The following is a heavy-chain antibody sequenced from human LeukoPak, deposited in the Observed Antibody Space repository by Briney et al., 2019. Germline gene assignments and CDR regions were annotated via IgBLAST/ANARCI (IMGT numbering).Heavy chain of an antibody. V-gene: IGHV4-38-2*02. CDR3: AGEWELPTTDAFDI. D-gene: IGHD1-26*01. Sequence: SETLSLTCTVSGYSISSGYYWGWIRQPPGKGLEWIGSIYHSGSTYYNPSLKSRVTISVDTSKNQFSLKLSSVTAADTAVYYCAGEWELPTTDAFDIWGQGTMVTVSS. CDR1: GYSISSGYY. CDR2: IYHSGST. J-gene: IGHJ3*02.